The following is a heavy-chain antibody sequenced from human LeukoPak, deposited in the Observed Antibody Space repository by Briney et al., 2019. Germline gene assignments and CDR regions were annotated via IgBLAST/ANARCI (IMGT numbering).Heavy chain of an antibody. CDR2: IIPIFGTA. Sequence: GASVKVSCKASGYTFTGYYMHWVRQAPGQGLEWMGGIIPIFGTANYAQKFQGRVTITTDESTSTAYMELSSLRSEDTAVYYCARGYYGSGSLDYWGQGTLVTVSS. J-gene: IGHJ4*02. CDR1: GYTFTGYY. V-gene: IGHV1-69*05. CDR3: ARGYYGSGSLDY. D-gene: IGHD3-10*01.